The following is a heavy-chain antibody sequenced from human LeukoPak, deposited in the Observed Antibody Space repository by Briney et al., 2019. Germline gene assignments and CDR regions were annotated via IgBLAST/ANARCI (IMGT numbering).Heavy chain of an antibody. V-gene: IGHV3-30*02. CDR1: GFTFSNFG. CDR3: AKDLLVATTNLFDY. CDR2: IRDDGSNK. D-gene: IGHD5-12*01. J-gene: IGHJ4*02. Sequence: PGGSLRLSCAASGFTFSNFGMHWVRQAPGKGLEWVAFIRDDGSNKYYADSVKGRFTISRDNSKNTLYLQMNSLRAEDTAVYYCAKDLLVATTNLFDYWGQGTLVTVSS.